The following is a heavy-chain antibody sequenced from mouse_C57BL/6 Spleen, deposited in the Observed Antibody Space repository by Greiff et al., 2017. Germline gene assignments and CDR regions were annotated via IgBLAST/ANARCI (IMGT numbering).Heavy chain of an antibody. D-gene: IGHD2-4*01. CDR3: ASYDYDGSWFAY. CDR2: IWTGGGT. V-gene: IGHV2-9-1*01. J-gene: IGHJ3*01. CDR1: GFSLTSYA. Sequence: VQGVESGPGLVAPSQSLSITCTVSGFSLTSYAISWVRQPPGKGLEWLGVIWTGGGTNYNSALKSRLSISKDNSKSQVFLKMNSLQTDDTARYYCASYDYDGSWFAYWGPGTLVTVSA.